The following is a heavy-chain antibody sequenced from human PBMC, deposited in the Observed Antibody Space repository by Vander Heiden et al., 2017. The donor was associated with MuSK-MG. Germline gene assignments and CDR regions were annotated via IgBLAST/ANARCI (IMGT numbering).Heavy chain of an antibody. Sequence: QVQLVQSGAEVKKPGSSVKVSCEASGGTFSSYTINWVRQAPGQGLEWMGRIIPILGIVNDAQKVQGRVTITADKSTTTAYMEMRRMRSEDTAVYYYAIARTTEGNWFDPWGQGTMVTVYS. CDR3: AIARTTEGNWFDP. CDR2: IIPILGIV. CDR1: GGTFSSYT. V-gene: IGHV1-69*02. J-gene: IGHJ5*02. D-gene: IGHD4-17*01.